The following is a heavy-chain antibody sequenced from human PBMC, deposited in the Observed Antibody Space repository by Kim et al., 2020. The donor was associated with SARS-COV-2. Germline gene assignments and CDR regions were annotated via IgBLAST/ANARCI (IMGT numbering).Heavy chain of an antibody. D-gene: IGHD6-19*01. V-gene: IGHV1-18*01. CDR3: ARDIAVAGLYNWFDP. CDR1: GYTFTSYG. CDR2: ISAYNGNT. J-gene: IGHJ5*02. Sequence: ASVKVSCKASGYTFTSYGISWVRQAPGQGLEWMGWISAYNGNTNYAQKLQGRVTMTTDTSTSTAYMELRSLRSDDPAVYYCARDIAVAGLYNWFDPWGQGTLVTVSS.